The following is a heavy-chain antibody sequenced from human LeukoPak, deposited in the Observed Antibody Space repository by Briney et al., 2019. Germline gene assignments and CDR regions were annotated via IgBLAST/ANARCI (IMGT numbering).Heavy chain of an antibody. CDR2: INHSGST. Sequence: PSETLSLTCAVYGGSFSGYYWSWIRQPPGKGLEWIGEINHSGSTNYNPSLKSRVTISVDTSKNQFSLKLSSVTAADTAVYYCARHAGIVVVVAASQYYFDPWGQGTLVTVSS. D-gene: IGHD2-15*01. V-gene: IGHV4-34*01. J-gene: IGHJ4*02. CDR1: GGSFSGYY. CDR3: ARHAGIVVVVAASQYYFDP.